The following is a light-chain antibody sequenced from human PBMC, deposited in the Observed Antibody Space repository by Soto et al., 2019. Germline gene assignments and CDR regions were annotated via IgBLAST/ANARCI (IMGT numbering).Light chain of an antibody. V-gene: IGKV3-11*01. CDR1: QFITNF. J-gene: IGKJ1*01. CDR3: QQRSDWPWT. Sequence: ETGLTQSPATLSLSPGERATLSCRASQFITNFLAWYQQKPGQAPRLLIFDASNRATGIPARFSGSGSGTDFTLTISSLEPEDFAVYYCQQRSDWPWTFGQGTKVEI. CDR2: DAS.